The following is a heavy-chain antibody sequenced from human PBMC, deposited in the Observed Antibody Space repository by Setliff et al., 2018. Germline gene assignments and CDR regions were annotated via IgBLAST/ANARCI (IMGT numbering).Heavy chain of an antibody. J-gene: IGHJ4*02. D-gene: IGHD1-26*01. CDR2: IKQDGSEK. Sequence: PGGSLRLSCAASGFTFSRYSMSWVRQAPGKGLEWVANIKQDGSEKYYVDSVKGRFTISRDNSKNTLYLQMNSLRAEDTAVYYFAREGVGAPEGEGYFDYWGQGTLVTVSS. CDR1: GFTFSRYS. CDR3: AREGVGAPEGEGYFDY. V-gene: IGHV3-7*01.